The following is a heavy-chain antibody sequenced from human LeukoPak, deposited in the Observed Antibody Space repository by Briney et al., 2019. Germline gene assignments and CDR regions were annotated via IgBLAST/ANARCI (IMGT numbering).Heavy chain of an antibody. CDR2: IWYDGSNK. J-gene: IGHJ3*02. CDR3: ARDRRYYDSSGYHRAFDI. V-gene: IGHV3-33*01. CDR1: GFTFSSYG. D-gene: IGHD3-22*01. Sequence: GGSLRLSCAASGFTFSSYGMHWVRQAPGKGLDWVAVIWYDGSNKYYADSVKGRFTISRDNSKNTLYLQMNSLRAEDTAVYYCARDRRYYDSSGYHRAFDIWGQGTMVTVSS.